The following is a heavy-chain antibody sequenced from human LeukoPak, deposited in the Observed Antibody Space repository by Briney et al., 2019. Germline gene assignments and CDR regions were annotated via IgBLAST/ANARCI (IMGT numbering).Heavy chain of an antibody. J-gene: IGHJ1*01. D-gene: IGHD2-15*01. CDR1: GFTFSDYY. CDR3: ARIYCSSGSCFEYFQH. Sequence: GGSLRLSCAASGFTFSDYYMTWVRQAPGKGLEWVANIKQDGSEKYYVDSVKGRFTISRDNAKNSLFLQMNSLRAEDTAVYYCARIYCSSGSCFEYFQHWGQGTLVTVS. V-gene: IGHV3-7*01. CDR2: IKQDGSEK.